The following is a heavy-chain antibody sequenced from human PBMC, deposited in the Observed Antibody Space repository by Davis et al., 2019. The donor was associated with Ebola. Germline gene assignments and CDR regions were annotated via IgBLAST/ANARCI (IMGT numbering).Heavy chain of an antibody. J-gene: IGHJ3*01. CDR1: GFTFSSYA. D-gene: IGHD3/OR15-3a*01. CDR3: ARGTSDYHNDAFDL. CDR2: ISYDGSNK. V-gene: IGHV3-30-3*01. Sequence: PGGSLRLSCAASGFTFSSYAMHWVRQAPGKGLEWVAVISYDGSNKYYADSVKGRFTISRDNSKNTLYLQMNSLRAEDTAVYYCARGTSDYHNDAFDLWGQGTMVTVSS.